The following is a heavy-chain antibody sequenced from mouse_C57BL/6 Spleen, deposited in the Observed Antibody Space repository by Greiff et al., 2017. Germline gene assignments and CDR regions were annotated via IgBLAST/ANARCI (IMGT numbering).Heavy chain of an antibody. J-gene: IGHJ1*03. CDR1: GFSLTSYG. D-gene: IGHD3-2*02. V-gene: IGHV2-6-1*01. CDR2: IWSDGST. CDR3: ARHGDSSGYWYFDV. Sequence: VQLQESGPGLVAPSQSLSITCTVSGFSLTSYGVHWVRQPPGKGLEWLVVIWSDGSTTYNSALKSRLSISKDNSKSQVFLKMNSLQTDDTAMYYCARHGDSSGYWYFDVWGTGTTVTVSS.